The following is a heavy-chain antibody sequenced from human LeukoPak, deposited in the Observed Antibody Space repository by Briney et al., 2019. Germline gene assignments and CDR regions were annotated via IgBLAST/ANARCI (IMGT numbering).Heavy chain of an antibody. V-gene: IGHV4-34*01. D-gene: IGHD6-19*01. J-gene: IGHJ5*02. CDR2: INHSGST. CDR3: ARWAVAGTGGRFDP. Sequence: SETLSLTCAVYGGSFSGYYWSWIRQPPGKGLEWIGEINHSGSTNYNPSLKSRVTISVDTSKNQFSLKLSSVTAADTAVYYCARWAVAGTGGRFDPWGQGTLVTVSS. CDR1: GGSFSGYY.